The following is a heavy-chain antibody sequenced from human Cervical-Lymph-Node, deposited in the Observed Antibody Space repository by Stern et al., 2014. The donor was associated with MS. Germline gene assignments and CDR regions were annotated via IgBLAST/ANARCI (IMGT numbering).Heavy chain of an antibody. Sequence: VQLVESGAEVQKPGASVKVSCKASGYTFTSYYMHWVRQAPGQGLEWMGRTNLSGGSTSYAQKFQGRVTMTGDTSTTKVSMELSSLRSEDTAVYYCAREDGGWYFADYWGQGTLVTVSS. V-gene: IGHV1-46*01. D-gene: IGHD6-19*01. CDR2: TNLSGGST. J-gene: IGHJ4*02. CDR1: GYTFTSYY. CDR3: AREDGGWYFADY.